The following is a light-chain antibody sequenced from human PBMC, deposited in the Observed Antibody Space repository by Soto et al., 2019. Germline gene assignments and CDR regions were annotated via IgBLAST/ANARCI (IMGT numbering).Light chain of an antibody. V-gene: IGKV1-33*01. Sequence: DIQMTQSPSSLSASVGDRVTITCQASHDIRNYLNWYQQKPGQAPRLLIHDASRLQTGVPSRFSGSGSGTDFILTIPSLQPDDIATYHCQQYDNLPLTFGGGTKVDI. J-gene: IGKJ4*01. CDR3: QQYDNLPLT. CDR2: DAS. CDR1: HDIRNY.